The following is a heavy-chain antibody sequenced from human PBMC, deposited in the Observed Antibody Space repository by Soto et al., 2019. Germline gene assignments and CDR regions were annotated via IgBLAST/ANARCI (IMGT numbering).Heavy chain of an antibody. J-gene: IGHJ4*02. V-gene: IGHV3-23*01. CDR1: AFSFSSYA. Sequence: PGGSLRLSCAASAFSFSSYAMTWVRQAPGKGLEWVSAISGSGGSTSYADSVKGRFTISRDNSKNTLYLQMNSLRVEDTAVYYCAMRGDTAAVYDYCGQGTLVTVSS. CDR3: AMRGDTAAVYDY. CDR2: ISGSGGST. D-gene: IGHD6-13*01.